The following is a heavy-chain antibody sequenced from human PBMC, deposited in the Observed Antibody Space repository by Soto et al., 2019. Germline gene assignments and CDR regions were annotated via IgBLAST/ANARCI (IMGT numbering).Heavy chain of an antibody. Sequence: SVKVSCKASGGTFSSYAISWVRQAPGQGLEWMGGIIPIFGTANYAQKFQGRVTITADESTSTAYMELSSLRSEDTAVYYCATSYSSSSGLFDYWGQGTLVTVSS. J-gene: IGHJ4*02. CDR3: ATSYSSSSGLFDY. CDR1: GGTFSSYA. V-gene: IGHV1-69*13. D-gene: IGHD6-6*01. CDR2: IIPIFGTA.